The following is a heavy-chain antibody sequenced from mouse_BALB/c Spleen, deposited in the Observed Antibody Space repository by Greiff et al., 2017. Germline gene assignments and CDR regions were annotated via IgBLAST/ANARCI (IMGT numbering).Heavy chain of an antibody. J-gene: IGHJ2*01. Sequence: QVQLQQPGAELVRPGASVKLSCKASGYTFTSYWINWVKQRPGQGLEWIGNIYPSDSYTNYNQKFKDKATLTVDKSSSTAYMQLSSPTSEDSAVYYCTREDYGSSDYWGQGTTLTVSS. CDR3: TREDYGSSDY. CDR2: IYPSDSYT. D-gene: IGHD1-1*01. V-gene: IGHV1-69*02. CDR1: GYTFTSYW.